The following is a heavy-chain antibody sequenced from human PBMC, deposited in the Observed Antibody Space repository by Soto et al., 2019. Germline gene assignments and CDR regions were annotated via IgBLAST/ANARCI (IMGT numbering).Heavy chain of an antibody. V-gene: IGHV4-28*01. CDR2: IYYSGTT. CDR3: ARREIQGPIDY. Sequence: ASETLSLTCAVSGYSISSSNWWGWIRQPPVKGLEWIGYIYYSGTTYYNPSLKSRVTMSVDTSKNQFSLKLTSVTAVDTAVYYCARREIQGPIDYWGQGTLVTVSS. D-gene: IGHD1-26*01. CDR1: GYSISSSNW. J-gene: IGHJ4*02.